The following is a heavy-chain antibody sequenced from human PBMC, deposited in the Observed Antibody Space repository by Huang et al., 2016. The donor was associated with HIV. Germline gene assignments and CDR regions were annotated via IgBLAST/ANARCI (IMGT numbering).Heavy chain of an antibody. D-gene: IGHD3-9*01. CDR2: IYYSGST. J-gene: IGHJ2*01. Sequence: QVQLQESGPGLVKPSETLSLTCTVSGGSISSHYWSWIRQPPGKGLEWIGSIYYSGSTNYTPSLKSRVTISVDTSKNQFSLKLSSVTAADTAVYYCARGDVLRYFDWLGGYWYFDLWGRGTLVTVSS. CDR1: GGSISSHY. V-gene: IGHV4-59*11. CDR3: ARGDVLRYFDWLGGYWYFDL.